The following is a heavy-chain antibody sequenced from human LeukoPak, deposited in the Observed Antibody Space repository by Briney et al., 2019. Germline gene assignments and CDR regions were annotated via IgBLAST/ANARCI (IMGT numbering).Heavy chain of an antibody. Sequence: GGSLRLSCAASGFTLSSNAMSWVRQAPGKGLEWVSGISNSGGNTFYINSVKGRFTISRDNSNSTLYLQMNSLRAADAAVYYCVKHAESYGDSVVDYWGQGTLVTVSS. CDR1: GFTLSSNA. CDR2: ISNSGGNT. V-gene: IGHV3-23*01. CDR3: VKHAESYGDSVVDY. J-gene: IGHJ4*02. D-gene: IGHD2-21*02.